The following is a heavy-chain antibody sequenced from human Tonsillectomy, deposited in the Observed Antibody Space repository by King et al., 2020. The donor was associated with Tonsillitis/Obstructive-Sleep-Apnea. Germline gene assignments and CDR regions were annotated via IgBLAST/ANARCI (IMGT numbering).Heavy chain of an antibody. CDR3: ARVFCTTGVCYRPFDN. CDR1: GSFSGFY. V-gene: IGHV4-34*01. J-gene: IGHJ4*02. CDR2: IYHTASI. D-gene: IGHD2-8*01. Sequence: VQLQQWGAGLLKSSETLSLTCAGGSFSGFYWSWIRQPPGKGLEWIGEIYHTASISYNPSLKSRVTMSVDTSKNHFSLKLTSLTAADTAVYYCARVFCTTGVCYRPFDNWGQGTLVTVSS.